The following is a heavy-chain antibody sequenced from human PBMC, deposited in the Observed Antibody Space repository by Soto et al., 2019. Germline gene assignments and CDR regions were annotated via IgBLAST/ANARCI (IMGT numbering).Heavy chain of an antibody. V-gene: IGHV3-21*01. CDR1: GVSFSSYS. J-gene: IGHJ6*02. CDR3: ARVDGSGGGMDV. CDR2: ISSSSSYI. Sequence: GWSLRLSSAASGVSFSSYSMNWVRQAPGKGLEWVSSISSSSSYIYYADSVKGRFTISRDNANNSLYLQMSSLRAEDTAVYYCARVDGSGGGMDVWGQGTAVTVSS. D-gene: IGHD3-3*01.